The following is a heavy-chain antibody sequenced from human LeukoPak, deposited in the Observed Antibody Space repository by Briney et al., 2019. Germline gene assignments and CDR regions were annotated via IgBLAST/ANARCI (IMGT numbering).Heavy chain of an antibody. V-gene: IGHV3-21*01. CDR2: ISSSSSYI. Sequence: PGGSLRLSCAASGFTFSSYSMNWVRQAPGKGLEWVSSISSSSSYIYYADSVKGRFTISRDNAKNSLYLQMNSLRAEDTAVYYCARALYGGNSEFDYWGQGTLVTVSS. J-gene: IGHJ4*02. CDR3: ARALYGGNSEFDY. CDR1: GFTFSSYS. D-gene: IGHD4-23*01.